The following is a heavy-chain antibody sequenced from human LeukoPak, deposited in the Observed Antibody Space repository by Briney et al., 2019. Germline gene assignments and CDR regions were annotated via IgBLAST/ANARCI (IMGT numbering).Heavy chain of an antibody. V-gene: IGHV3-33*01. CDR3: AAGIGYCSGGTCYDPFEI. J-gene: IGHJ3*02. CDR1: GFTFRLYA. D-gene: IGHD2-15*01. CDR2: IWYDGSNL. Sequence: GGSLRLSCAASGFTFRLYAVHWVRQAPGKGLEWVAVIWYDGSNLYYADSVKGRFTVSRDNSKNTADLHMDDLTAEDTAVCYCAAGIGYCSGGTCYDPFEIWGQGKMVIVSS.